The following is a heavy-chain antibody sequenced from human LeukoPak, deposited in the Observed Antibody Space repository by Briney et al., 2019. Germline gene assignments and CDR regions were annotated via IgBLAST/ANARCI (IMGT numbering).Heavy chain of an antibody. CDR3: ARDPYDYVWGSVDY. Sequence: GGSLRLSCAASGFTFSSYAMHWVRQAPGKGLEYVSAISSNGGSTYYANSVKGRFTISRDNSKNTLYLQMGSLRAVDMAVYYCARDPYDYVWGSVDYWGQGTLVTVSS. CDR1: GFTFSSYA. CDR2: ISSNGGST. D-gene: IGHD3-16*01. J-gene: IGHJ4*02. V-gene: IGHV3-64*01.